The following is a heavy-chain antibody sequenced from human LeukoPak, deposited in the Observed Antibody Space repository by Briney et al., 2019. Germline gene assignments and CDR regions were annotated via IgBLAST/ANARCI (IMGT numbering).Heavy chain of an antibody. CDR1: GGSFSGYY. J-gene: IGHJ4*02. CDR2: INHSGST. D-gene: IGHD6-19*01. CDR3: ASTGSGWYYFDY. V-gene: IGHV4-34*01. Sequence: SETLSLTCAVYGGSFSGYYWSWIRQPPGKGLEWIGEINHSGSTNYNPSLKSRVTISVDTSKNQFSLKLSSVTAADTAVYYCASTGSGWYYFDYWGQGTLVTVSS.